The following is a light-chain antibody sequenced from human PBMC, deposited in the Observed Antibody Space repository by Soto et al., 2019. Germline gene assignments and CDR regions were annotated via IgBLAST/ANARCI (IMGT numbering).Light chain of an antibody. CDR1: STDIGTYNS. Sequence: QSVLTQPASVSGSPGRSITISCTGTSTDIGTYNSVSWYQHHPGKAPKLLIFEVIDRPSGVSDRFSGSKSGNTASLTISSLQAEDEADYYCSSYVNYNTFVIFGGGTKLTVL. V-gene: IGLV2-14*01. CDR3: SSYVNYNTFVI. J-gene: IGLJ2*01. CDR2: EVI.